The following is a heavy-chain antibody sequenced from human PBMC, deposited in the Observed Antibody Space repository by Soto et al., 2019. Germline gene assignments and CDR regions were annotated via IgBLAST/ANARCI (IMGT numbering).Heavy chain of an antibody. CDR3: TRSTMVRGVIIAYWAYGMDV. CDR1: GGTFSSYA. CDR2: IIPIFGTA. V-gene: IGHV1-69*01. Sequence: QVQLVQSGAEVKKPGSSVKVSCKASGGTFSSYAISWVRQAPGQGLEWMGGIIPIFGTANYAQKFQGRVTITADESTSTAYMELCSLRSEDTAVYYCTRSTMVRGVIIAYWAYGMDVWGQGTTVTVSS. D-gene: IGHD3-10*01. J-gene: IGHJ6*02.